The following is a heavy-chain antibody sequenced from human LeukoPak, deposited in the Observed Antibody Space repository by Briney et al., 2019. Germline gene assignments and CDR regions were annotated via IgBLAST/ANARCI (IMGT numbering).Heavy chain of an antibody. D-gene: IGHD2-21*01. CDR3: ARDILAYFDY. Sequence: PSETLSLTCTVSGGSVISGSYYWSWIRQPAGKGLEWIGHIYTTGNTNYNPSLKSRVTISIDTSKNQFSLKLSSVTAADSARYFCARDILAYFDYWGQGTLVTVSS. CDR2: IYTTGNT. V-gene: IGHV4-61*09. CDR1: GGSVISGSYY. J-gene: IGHJ4*02.